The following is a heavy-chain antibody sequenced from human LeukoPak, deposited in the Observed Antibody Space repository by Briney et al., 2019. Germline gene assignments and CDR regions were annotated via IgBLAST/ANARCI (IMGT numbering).Heavy chain of an antibody. CDR3: ARDQSTIATRALDY. CDR1: GGSISSYY. D-gene: IGHD1-26*01. Sequence: PSETLSLTCTVSGGSISSYYWSWIRQPPGKGLEWIGYIYSSGSTNYNPSLKSRVTISVDTSKSQFSLKLTSVTAADTAVYYCARDQSTIATRALDYWGQGSLVTVSS. J-gene: IGHJ4*02. V-gene: IGHV4-59*01. CDR2: IYSSGST.